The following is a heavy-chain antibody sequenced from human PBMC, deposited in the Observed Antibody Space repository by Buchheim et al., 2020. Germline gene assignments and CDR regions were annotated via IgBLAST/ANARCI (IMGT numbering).Heavy chain of an antibody. J-gene: IGHJ6*02. Sequence: QVQLQESGPGLVKPSQTLSLTCTVSGGSISSGSYYWSWIRQPAGKGLEWIGRLYSSGSTEYNPSLKSRVTISLDTSKNQFSLTLTAVTAADTAVYYCARGVSVAGAVYHMDVWGQGTT. V-gene: IGHV4-61*02. CDR3: ARGVSVAGAVYHMDV. CDR1: GGSISSGSYY. D-gene: IGHD6-19*01. CDR2: LYSSGST.